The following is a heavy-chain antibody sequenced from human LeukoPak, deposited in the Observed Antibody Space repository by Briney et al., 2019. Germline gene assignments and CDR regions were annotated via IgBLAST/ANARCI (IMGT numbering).Heavy chain of an antibody. CDR1: GFTFSSYA. D-gene: IGHD2-2*01. V-gene: IGHV3-30*01. CDR3: ARGHPGAPSWPFDS. Sequence: PGRSLRLSCAASGFTFSSYAMHWVRQAPGKGLEWVAVISSDGSNKYYADSVKGRFTISRDNSKNTLYLQMNSLRGEDTAVYHCARGHPGAPSWPFDSWGQGTLVTVSS. J-gene: IGHJ4*02. CDR2: ISSDGSNK.